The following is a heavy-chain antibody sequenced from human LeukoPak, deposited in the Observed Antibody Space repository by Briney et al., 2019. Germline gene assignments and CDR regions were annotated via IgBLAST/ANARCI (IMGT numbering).Heavy chain of an antibody. CDR1: GFTFSTYW. V-gene: IGHV3-7*01. D-gene: IGHD6-13*01. J-gene: IGHJ4*02. Sequence: GGSLRLSCAASGFTFSTYWMSWVRQAPGKGLEWVANIKQDGSEKSYVDSVKGRFTISRDNAKNSLYLQMNSLRVEDTAVYYCARDRQLDYFDYWGQGTLVTVSS. CDR3: ARDRQLDYFDY. CDR2: IKQDGSEK.